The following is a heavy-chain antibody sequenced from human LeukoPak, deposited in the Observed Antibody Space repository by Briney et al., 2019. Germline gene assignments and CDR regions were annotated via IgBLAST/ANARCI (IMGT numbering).Heavy chain of an antibody. J-gene: IGHJ5*02. CDR2: ISAYNGAT. CDR3: ARGHSSGPNWFDP. V-gene: IGHV1-18*01. D-gene: IGHD3-22*01. CDR1: GYTFSSSG. Sequence: GASVKVSCKASGYTFSSSGISWVRQAPGQGLEWMGWISAYNGATNCAKKFQGRVTMTEDTSTSTAYMELRSLRPDDTAVYYCARGHSSGPNWFDPWGQGTLVSVSS.